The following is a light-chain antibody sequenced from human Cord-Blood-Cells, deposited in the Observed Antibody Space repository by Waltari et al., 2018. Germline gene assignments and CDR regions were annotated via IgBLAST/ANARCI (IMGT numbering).Light chain of an antibody. CDR2: GAS. Sequence: EIVLTQSPGTLSLSPGERATLSCRASQSVSSSYLAWYQQKPGQAPRLLIYGASSRATGIPARFSGSGSGTDFTLTISRLEPEDFAVYYCQQYGSSPPTWTFGQGTKVEIK. CDR3: QQYGSSPPTWT. V-gene: IGKV3-20*01. CDR1: QSVSSSY. J-gene: IGKJ1*01.